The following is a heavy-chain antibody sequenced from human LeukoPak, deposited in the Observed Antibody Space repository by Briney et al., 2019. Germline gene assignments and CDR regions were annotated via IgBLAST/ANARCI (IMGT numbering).Heavy chain of an antibody. Sequence: SETLSLTCTVSGGSISSGDYYWSWIRQPPGKGLEWIGYIYYSGSTYYNPSLKSRVTISVDTSKSQFSLKLSSVTAADTAVYYCAREVGWLQPNWFDPWGQGTLVTVSS. J-gene: IGHJ5*02. CDR2: IYYSGST. CDR1: GGSISSGDYY. V-gene: IGHV4-30-4*01. D-gene: IGHD5-24*01. CDR3: AREVGWLQPNWFDP.